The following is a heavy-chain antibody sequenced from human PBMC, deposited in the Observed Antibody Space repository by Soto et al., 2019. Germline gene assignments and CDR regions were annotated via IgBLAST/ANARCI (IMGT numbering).Heavy chain of an antibody. CDR3: ARHDPHHSGCFDY. V-gene: IGHV5-10-1*01. CDR1: GYSFTSYW. D-gene: IGHD5-12*01. CDR2: IDPSDSYT. Sequence: LGESLKISCKGSGYSFTSYWISWVRQMPGKGLEWMGRIDPSDSYTNYSPSFQGHVTISADKSISTAYLQWSSLKASDTAMYYCARHDPHHSGCFDYWGQGTLVTVSS. J-gene: IGHJ4*02.